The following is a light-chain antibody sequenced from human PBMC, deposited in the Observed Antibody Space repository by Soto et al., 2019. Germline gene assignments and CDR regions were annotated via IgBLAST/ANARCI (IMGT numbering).Light chain of an antibody. CDR1: QSISSW. CDR3: QQYSNYPYT. CDR2: DAS. V-gene: IGKV1-5*01. Sequence: DIQMTQSPSTLSASVGDRVTITCRASQSISSWLAWYQQKPGKAPKLLIYDASSLESGVPSRFSGSGSGTEFTLTISSLQPDDFATYYCQQYSNYPYTFGQGTKLEMK. J-gene: IGKJ2*01.